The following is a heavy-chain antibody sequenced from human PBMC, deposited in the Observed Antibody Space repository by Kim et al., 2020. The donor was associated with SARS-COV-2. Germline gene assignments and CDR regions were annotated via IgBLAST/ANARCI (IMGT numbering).Heavy chain of an antibody. Sequence: GGSLRLSCAASGFTFSTYNMNWVRQAPGKGLEWVSSISSSSSFIYYADSVKGRFTISRDNAKNSLYLQMNSLRAEDTAFYYCASTTYYYDSSGYLPLTYWGQGTLVTVSS. CDR3: ASTTYYYDSSGYLPLTY. V-gene: IGHV3-21*01. J-gene: IGHJ4*02. CDR2: ISSSSSFI. D-gene: IGHD3-22*01. CDR1: GFTFSTYN.